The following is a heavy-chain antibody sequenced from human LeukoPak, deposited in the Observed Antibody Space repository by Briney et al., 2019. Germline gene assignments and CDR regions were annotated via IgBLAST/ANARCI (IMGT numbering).Heavy chain of an antibody. CDR3: ARGKAGAFDI. CDR1: GFTFSSCW. J-gene: IGHJ3*02. V-gene: IGHV3-7*01. CDR2: IKQDGSEK. D-gene: IGHD1-14*01. Sequence: GGSLRLSCAASGFTFSSCWMSWVRQAPGKGLEWVANIKQDGSEKYYVDSVKGRFTISRDNAKNSLYLQMNSLRAEDTAVYYCARGKAGAFDIWGQGTMVTVSS.